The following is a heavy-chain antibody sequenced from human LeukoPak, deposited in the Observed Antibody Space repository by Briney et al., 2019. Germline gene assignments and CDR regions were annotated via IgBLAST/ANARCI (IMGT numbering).Heavy chain of an antibody. D-gene: IGHD2-15*01. CDR2: ISGSGGST. CDR1: GFTFSSYA. CDR3: AKCPSSYYSGGSCYPCPLGAFDI. V-gene: IGHV3-23*01. J-gene: IGHJ3*02. Sequence: PSGGSLRLSCAASGFTFSSYAMSWVRQAPGKGLEWVSAISGSGGSTYYADSVKGRFTISRDNSKNTLYLQMNSLRAEDTAVYYCAKCPSSYYSGGSCYPCPLGAFDIWGQGTMVTVSS.